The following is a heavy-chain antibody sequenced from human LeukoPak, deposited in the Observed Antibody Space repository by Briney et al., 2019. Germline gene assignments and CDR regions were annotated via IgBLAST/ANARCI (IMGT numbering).Heavy chain of an antibody. Sequence: PSETLSLTCAVYGGSFSGYYWSWIRQPPGKGLEWIGEINHSGSTNYNPSLKRRVTISVETSKNQFSLKLSSVTAADTAVYYCARGYTRGTYSSRSPFDYWGQGTLVTVSS. V-gene: IGHV4-34*01. CDR2: INHSGST. J-gene: IGHJ4*02. CDR3: ARGYTRGTYSSRSPFDY. CDR1: GGSFSGYY. D-gene: IGHD6-13*01.